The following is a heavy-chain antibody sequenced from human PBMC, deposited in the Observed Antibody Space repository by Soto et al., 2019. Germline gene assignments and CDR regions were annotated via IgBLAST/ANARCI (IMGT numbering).Heavy chain of an antibody. V-gene: IGHV3-48*02. CDR2: ISSSSSTI. CDR3: ARLWGNYYDSSGIPGHYFDY. CDR1: GFTFTSYS. J-gene: IGHJ4*02. Sequence: EVQLVESGGGLVQPGGSLRLSCAASGFTFTSYSMNWVRQAPGKGLEWVSYISSSSSTIYYADYVKGLYTISRDNAKNSLYLRRNSLRDDDKAVYYCARLWGNYYDSSGIPGHYFDYWGQRTLVTVSS. D-gene: IGHD3-22*01.